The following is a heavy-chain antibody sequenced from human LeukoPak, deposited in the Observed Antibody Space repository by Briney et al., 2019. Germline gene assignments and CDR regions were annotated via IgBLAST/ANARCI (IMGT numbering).Heavy chain of an antibody. Sequence: GGSLRLSCAASGFTFSSYAMHWVRQAPGKGLEYVSAISSNGGSTYYANSVKGRFTISRDNSKNTLYLQMGSLRAEDMAVYYCARIRRGGSYDYWGQGTLVTVSS. V-gene: IGHV3-64*01. CDR2: ISSNGGST. CDR3: ARIRRGGSYDY. CDR1: GFTFSSYA. J-gene: IGHJ4*02. D-gene: IGHD1-26*01.